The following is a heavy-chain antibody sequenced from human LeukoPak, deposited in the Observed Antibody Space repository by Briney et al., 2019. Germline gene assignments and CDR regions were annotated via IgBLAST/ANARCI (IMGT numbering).Heavy chain of an antibody. J-gene: IGHJ6*03. Sequence: TLSLSRTVSGASTSGYYSTGIRQPPRKGLGWSGFTSFSGGTNTNYSLRSQFTTSLDTSRNKFSLTPNAMTAADTAVYYCARRNYDNLTAFYGGGTYNYYYTDVWGKGTTVIVSS. CDR3: ARRNYDNLTAFYGGGTYNYYYTDV. V-gene: IGHV4-59*08. CDR1: GASTSGYY. D-gene: IGHD3-9*01. CDR2: TSFSGGT.